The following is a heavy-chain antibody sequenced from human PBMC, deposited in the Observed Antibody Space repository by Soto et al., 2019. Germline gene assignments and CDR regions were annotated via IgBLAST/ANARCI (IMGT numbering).Heavy chain of an antibody. D-gene: IGHD3-22*01. CDR3: ARDTYYYDSSGYYYFDY. CDR2: IWYDGSNK. V-gene: IGHV3-33*01. Sequence: GGSLRLSCAASVFTFSSYGMHLVRQSPGKGLEWVAVIWYDGSNKYYADSVKGRFTISRDNSKNTLYLQMNSLRAEDTAVYYCARDTYYYDSSGYYYFDYWGQGTLVTVSS. CDR1: VFTFSSYG. J-gene: IGHJ4*02.